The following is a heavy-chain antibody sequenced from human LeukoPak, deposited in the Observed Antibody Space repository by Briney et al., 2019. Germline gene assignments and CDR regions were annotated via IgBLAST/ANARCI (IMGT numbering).Heavy chain of an antibody. V-gene: IGHV4-30-4*01. D-gene: IGHD2-21*01. CDR3: ARGRIALPGHNWFDP. Sequence: PSETLSLTCTVSGGSISSGDYYWSWIRQPPGKGLEWIGYIYYSGSTYYNPSLKSRVTISVDTSKNQFSLKLSSVTAADTAVYYCARGRIALPGHNWFDPWGQGTLVTVSS. CDR1: GGSISSGDYY. CDR2: IYYSGST. J-gene: IGHJ5*02.